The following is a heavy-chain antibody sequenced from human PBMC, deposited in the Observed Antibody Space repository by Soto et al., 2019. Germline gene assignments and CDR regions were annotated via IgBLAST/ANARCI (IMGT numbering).Heavy chain of an antibody. D-gene: IGHD2-8*02. CDR3: ARDLSTDCTGAACYYY. J-gene: IGHJ4*02. Sequence: PSETLSLTCAVYGGSFSGYYWNWIRQPPGKGLEWIGEINHSGSTNYNPSLKSRVTISVDTSKNQFSLKLSSVTAADTAVYYCARDLSTDCTGAACYYYWGQGALVTVSS. V-gene: IGHV4-34*01. CDR1: GGSFSGYY. CDR2: INHSGST.